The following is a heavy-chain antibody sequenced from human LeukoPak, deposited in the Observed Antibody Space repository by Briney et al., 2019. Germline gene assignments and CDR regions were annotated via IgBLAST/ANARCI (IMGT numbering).Heavy chain of an antibody. V-gene: IGHV1-46*01. Sequence: ASVKVSCEASGYSFTNLYIHWVRQAPGQGLEWMGIINPSGGSTNYAQKFQGRVTMTSDTSANTVYLDLSSLRSEDTAIYYCARDKSSTNWLDSWGQGTLVTVSS. CDR1: GYSFTNLY. J-gene: IGHJ5*01. CDR3: ARDKSSTNWLDS. D-gene: IGHD3-10*01. CDR2: INPSGGST.